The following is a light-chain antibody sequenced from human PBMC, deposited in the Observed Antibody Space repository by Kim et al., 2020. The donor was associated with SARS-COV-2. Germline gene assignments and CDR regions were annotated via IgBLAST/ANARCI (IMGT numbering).Light chain of an antibody. V-gene: IGLV2-23*02. J-gene: IGLJ1*01. CDR1: SSDVGGYNL. CDR3: CSYAGSSTYV. CDR2: EVS. Sequence: QSALTQPASVSGSPGQSITISCTGTSSDVGGYNLVSWYQQHPGKAPKLIIYEVSKRPSGVSNRFSGSKSGNTASLTISGLQAEDEADYYCCSYAGSSTYVFGTGTKVTVL.